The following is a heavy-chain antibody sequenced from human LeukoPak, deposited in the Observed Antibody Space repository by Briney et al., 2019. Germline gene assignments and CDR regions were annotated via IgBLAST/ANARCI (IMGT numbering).Heavy chain of an antibody. J-gene: IGHJ3*02. Sequence: GGSLRLSCAASGFTFSSYEMNWVRQAPGKGLEWVSYISSSGSTIYYADSVKGRFTISRDNSKNTLYLQMNSLRAEDTAVYYCARSKKETWIQLWLRGAFDIWGQGTMVTVSS. CDR1: GFTFSSYE. CDR3: ARSKKETWIQLWLRGAFDI. V-gene: IGHV3-48*03. D-gene: IGHD5-18*01. CDR2: ISSSGSTI.